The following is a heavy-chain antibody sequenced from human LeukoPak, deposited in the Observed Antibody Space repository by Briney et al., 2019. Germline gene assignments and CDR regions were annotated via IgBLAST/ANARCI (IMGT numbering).Heavy chain of an antibody. V-gene: IGHV3-30*04. J-gene: IGHJ4*02. CDR2: ISYDGSNK. D-gene: IGHD4-17*01. CDR1: GFTFSSYA. CDR3: ASLDYGDYHTDTYFDY. Sequence: GGSLRLSCAASGFTFSSYAMHWVRQAPGKGLEWVAVISYDGSNKYYADSVKGRFTISRDNSKNTLYLQMNSLRAEDTAVYYCASLDYGDYHTDTYFDYWGQGTLVTVSS.